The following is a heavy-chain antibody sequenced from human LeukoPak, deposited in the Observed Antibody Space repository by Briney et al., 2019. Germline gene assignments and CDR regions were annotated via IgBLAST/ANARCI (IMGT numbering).Heavy chain of an antibody. D-gene: IGHD3/OR15-3a*01. CDR3: SRESGPYSHFGQ. CDR2: ISLSGYT. V-gene: IGHV4-4*02. Sequence: PSETLSLTCGVSGGSMTTTNYLGWVRQSPGRGLEWIGEISLSGYTRFNPSLRRRVTMSLDESKNHLSLTLTSVTAAHTAIYYCSRESGPYSHFGQWGPGILVTV. CDR1: GGSMTTTNY. J-gene: IGHJ4*02.